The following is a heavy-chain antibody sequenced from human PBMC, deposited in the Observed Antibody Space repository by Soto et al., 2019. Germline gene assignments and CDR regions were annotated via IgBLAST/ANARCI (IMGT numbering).Heavy chain of an antibody. D-gene: IGHD3-16*01. Sequence: GGSLRLSCAASGFTFSSYSMNWVRQAPGKGLEWVSYISSSSSTIYYADSVKGRFTISRDNAKDSLYLQMNGLSADDTAVYYCATLLGSVTTYDSWGQGTLVTVSS. CDR2: ISSSSSTI. CDR3: ATLLGSVTTYDS. J-gene: IGHJ5*02. V-gene: IGHV3-48*01. CDR1: GFTFSSYS.